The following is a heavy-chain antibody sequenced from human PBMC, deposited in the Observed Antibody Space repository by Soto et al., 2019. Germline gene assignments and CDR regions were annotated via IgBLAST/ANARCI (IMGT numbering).Heavy chain of an antibody. CDR2: IDPSDSYI. CDR1: GYSFSRYW. D-gene: IGHD3-16*01. V-gene: IGHV5-10-1*01. CDR3: ARLMRAPRKFDY. J-gene: IGHJ4*02. Sequence: GESLKISGEGSGYSFSRYWITWVRQMPGKGLEWTGRIDPSDSYINYSPSFQGHVTISVDKSISTAFLQWSSLEASDTAIYYCARLMRAPRKFDYWGQGALVTVSS.